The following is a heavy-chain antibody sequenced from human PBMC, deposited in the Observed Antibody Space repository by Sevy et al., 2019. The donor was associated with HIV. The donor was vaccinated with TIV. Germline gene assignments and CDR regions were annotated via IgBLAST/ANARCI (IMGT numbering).Heavy chain of an antibody. D-gene: IGHD3-22*01. CDR1: GFTFSTYW. Sequence: GGSLRLSCAASGFTFSTYWMHWVRQAPGKGLEWVANIKQDESEKYYVASVKGRFTISRDNAKNSLYLQMNSLRPGDTAVYYCARGNSGSFDHWGQGTLVTVSS. V-gene: IGHV3-7*04. CDR3: ARGNSGSFDH. J-gene: IGHJ4*02. CDR2: IKQDESEK.